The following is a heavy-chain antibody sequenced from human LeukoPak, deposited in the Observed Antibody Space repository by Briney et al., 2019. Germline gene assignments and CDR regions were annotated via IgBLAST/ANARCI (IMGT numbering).Heavy chain of an antibody. CDR3: AKGDKEMTTVTRNWFDP. D-gene: IGHD4-17*01. Sequence: GSLRLSCAASGFTFSSYAMSWVRQAPGKGLEWVSAISGSGGSTYYTDSVKGRFTISRDNSKNTLYLQMNSLRAEDTAIYYCAKGDKEMTTVTRNWFDPWGQGTLVTVSS. V-gene: IGHV3-23*01. CDR2: ISGSGGST. CDR1: GFTFSSYA. J-gene: IGHJ5*02.